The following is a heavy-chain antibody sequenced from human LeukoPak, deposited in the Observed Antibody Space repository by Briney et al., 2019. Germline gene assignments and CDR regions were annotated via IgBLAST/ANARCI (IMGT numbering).Heavy chain of an antibody. CDR3: ARRHKWELLDDAFDI. Sequence: PGGSLRLSCAASGFTFSNAWMSWVRQAPGKGLEWIGEINHSGSTNYNPSLKSRVSISVDTSKNQFSLKLTSVTAADTAVYYCARRHKWELLDDAFDIWGQGTMVTVSS. J-gene: IGHJ3*02. D-gene: IGHD1-26*01. CDR2: INHSGST. V-gene: IGHV4-34*01. CDR1: GFTFSNAW.